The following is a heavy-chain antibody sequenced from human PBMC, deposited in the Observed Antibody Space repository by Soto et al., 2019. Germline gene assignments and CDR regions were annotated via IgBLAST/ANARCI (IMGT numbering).Heavy chain of an antibody. Sequence: QVQMVESGGGVVQPGRSLRLSCAASGFTFSGYAMHWVRQAPGKGLDWVAALSHDSSGEYYADSVKGRFTISRDNSKNTLYLQMNSPRTDDTAVYYCARVAGWQVLSQFDPWGQGTLVTVSS. CDR2: LSHDSSGE. D-gene: IGHD2-2*01. J-gene: IGHJ5*02. CDR3: ARVAGWQVLSQFDP. CDR1: GFTFSGYA. V-gene: IGHV3-30-3*01.